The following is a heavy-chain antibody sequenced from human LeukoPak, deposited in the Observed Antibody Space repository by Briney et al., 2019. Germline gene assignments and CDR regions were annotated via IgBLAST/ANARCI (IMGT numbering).Heavy chain of an antibody. CDR2: IYSGGST. V-gene: IGHV3-53*01. CDR1: GFTVSSNY. J-gene: IGHJ3*02. Sequence: EGSLRLSCAASGFTVSSNYMSWVRQAPGKGLEWVSVIYSGGSTYYADSVKGRFTISRDNSKNTLYLQMNSLRAEDTAVYYCASSHYYDSSGPIDIWGQGTMVTVSS. D-gene: IGHD3-22*01. CDR3: ASSHYYDSSGPIDI.